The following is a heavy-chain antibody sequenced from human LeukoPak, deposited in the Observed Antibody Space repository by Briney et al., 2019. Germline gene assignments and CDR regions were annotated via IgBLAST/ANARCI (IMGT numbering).Heavy chain of an antibody. J-gene: IGHJ4*02. Sequence: GGSLRLSCTASGFTFGDYAMSWFRQAPGKGLEWVGFIRSKAYGGTTEDAASVKGRFTISRDDSKSIAYLQMNSLKTEDTAVYYCTRGGGQWLVPIIDYWGQGTLVTVSS. V-gene: IGHV3-49*03. CDR1: GFTFGDYA. CDR2: IRSKAYGGTT. D-gene: IGHD6-19*01. CDR3: TRGGGQWLVPIIDY.